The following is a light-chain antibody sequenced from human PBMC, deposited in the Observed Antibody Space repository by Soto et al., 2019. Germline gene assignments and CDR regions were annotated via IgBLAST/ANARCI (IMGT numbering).Light chain of an antibody. CDR1: STDVGGYNY. CDR3: SSYTRSSTLV. CDR2: EVS. J-gene: IGLJ3*02. Sequence: QSALTQPASVSGSPGQSIAISCTGTSTDVGGYNYVSWYQQHPGKAPKLMIYEVSNRPSGVSNRFSGAKSGNTASLTISGLQAEDEAYYYCSSYTRSSTLVFGGGTKLNVL. V-gene: IGLV2-14*01.